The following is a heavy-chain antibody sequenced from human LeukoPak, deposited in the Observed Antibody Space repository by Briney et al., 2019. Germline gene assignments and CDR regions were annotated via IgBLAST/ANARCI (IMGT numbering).Heavy chain of an antibody. Sequence: GGSLRLSCAASGFTFSNYAMSWVRQAPGKGLEWVSTMSGSGGSTYYADSVKGRFTISRDNSKNTLYLQMNSLRAEDTALYYCAKDWGSISAAGYYIDYWGQGTLVTVSS. D-gene: IGHD6-13*01. J-gene: IGHJ4*02. V-gene: IGHV3-23*01. CDR3: AKDWGSISAAGYYIDY. CDR2: MSGSGGST. CDR1: GFTFSNYA.